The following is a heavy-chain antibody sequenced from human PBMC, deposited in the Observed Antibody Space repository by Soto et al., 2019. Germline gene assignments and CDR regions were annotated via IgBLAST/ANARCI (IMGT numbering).Heavy chain of an antibody. Sequence: QVQLQQWGAGLLKPSETLSLTCAVYGRSFSGYYWSWIRQPPGKGLEWIGEINQSGSTNYNPSLKSRVTIPVDTSKNPFSLKLSSLTAADTAVYYCARAYGGDVFDYWGQGTLVTVSS. CDR1: GRSFSGYY. CDR3: ARAYGGDVFDY. V-gene: IGHV4-34*01. CDR2: INQSGST. D-gene: IGHD2-21*01. J-gene: IGHJ4*02.